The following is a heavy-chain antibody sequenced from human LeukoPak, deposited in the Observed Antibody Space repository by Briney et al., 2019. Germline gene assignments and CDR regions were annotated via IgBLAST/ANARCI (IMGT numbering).Heavy chain of an antibody. J-gene: IGHJ3*02. Sequence: SETLSLTCAVYGGSFSGYYWTWIRQPPGKGLEWIGEINHSGSTNYNPSLKSRVTISVDTSKNQFSLKLSSVTAADTAVYYCARGGLISLANTPLGAFDIWGQGTMVSVSS. D-gene: IGHD3/OR15-3a*01. CDR3: ARGGLISLANTPLGAFDI. V-gene: IGHV4-34*01. CDR2: INHSGST. CDR1: GGSFSGYY.